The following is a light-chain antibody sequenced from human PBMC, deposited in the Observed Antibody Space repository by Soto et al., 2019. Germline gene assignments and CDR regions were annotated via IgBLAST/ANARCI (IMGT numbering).Light chain of an antibody. Sequence: QSVLTHPPSVSGAPGLRVTISCTGRNSNIGAGYDVHWYQQVPGTAPKLLIYGNSNRPSGVPDRFSGSKSGTSASLAITGLQAEDEGDYYCQSYDSSLSAWVFGGGTKLTVL. J-gene: IGLJ3*02. CDR2: GNS. V-gene: IGLV1-40*01. CDR1: NSNIGAGYD. CDR3: QSYDSSLSAWV.